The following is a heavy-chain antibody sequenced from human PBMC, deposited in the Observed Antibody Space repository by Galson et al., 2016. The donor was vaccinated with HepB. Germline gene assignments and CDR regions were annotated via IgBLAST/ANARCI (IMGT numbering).Heavy chain of an antibody. CDR3: AKEGWFGELLYGHFDS. J-gene: IGHJ4*02. CDR1: GFTFSSFA. V-gene: IGHV3-23*01. D-gene: IGHD3-10*01. Sequence: SLRLSCAASGFTFSSFAMSWVRRVPGKGLGWASAISGRGDRIRYAESVKGRFIISRDNSKNTLDVEMKSLRVEDTAVYYCAKEGWFGELLYGHFDSWGQGTLVTVSS. CDR2: ISGRGDRI.